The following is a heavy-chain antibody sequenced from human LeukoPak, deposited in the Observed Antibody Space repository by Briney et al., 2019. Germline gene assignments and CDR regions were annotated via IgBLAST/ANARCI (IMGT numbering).Heavy chain of an antibody. V-gene: IGHV3-23*01. D-gene: IGHD2-2*01. Sequence: PGGSLRLSCAASGFTFSSYAMSWVRQAPGKGLEWVSAISGSGGSTYYADSVKGRFTISRDNSKNTLYLQMNSLRAEDTAVYYCAKRSGEIVVVPAANVVWGQGTLVTVSS. CDR1: GFTFSSYA. CDR3: AKRSGEIVVVPAANVV. CDR2: ISGSGGST. J-gene: IGHJ4*02.